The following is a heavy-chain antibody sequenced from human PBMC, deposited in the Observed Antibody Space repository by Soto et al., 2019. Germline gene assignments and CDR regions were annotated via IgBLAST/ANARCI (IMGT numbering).Heavy chain of an antibody. V-gene: IGHV3-21*01. D-gene: IGHD6-13*01. Sequence: EVQLVESGGGLVKPGGSLRLSCAASGFTFSDYAMNWVRQSPGKGLEWVSSISSSGTYIYYADSLKGRFTISRDTAKNSVDLQMNSLSADDTAVYYCARIRMYYSSSEAAYYLDYWGQGVLVTVSS. CDR3: ARIRMYYSSSEAAYYLDY. CDR1: GFTFSDYA. CDR2: ISSSGTYI. J-gene: IGHJ4*02.